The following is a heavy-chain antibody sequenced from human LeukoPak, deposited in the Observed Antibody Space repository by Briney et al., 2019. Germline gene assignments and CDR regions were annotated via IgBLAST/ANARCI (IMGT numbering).Heavy chain of an antibody. D-gene: IGHD1-14*01. CDR1: GYTFTSYD. V-gene: IGHV1-8*03. J-gene: IGHJ5*02. CDR3: ASDRGLNWFDP. Sequence: ASVKVSCKASGYTFTSYDINWVRQATGQGLEWMGWMNPNSGNTGYAQKFRGRVTITRNTSISTAYMELSSLRSEDTAVYHCASDRGLNWFDPWGQGTLVTVSS. CDR2: MNPNSGNT.